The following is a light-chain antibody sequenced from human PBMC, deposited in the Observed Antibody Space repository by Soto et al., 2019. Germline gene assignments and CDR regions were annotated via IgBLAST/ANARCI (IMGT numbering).Light chain of an antibody. J-gene: IGKJ3*01. CDR2: GAS. CDR1: QKISNKY. CDR3: QQYDLALN. V-gene: IGKV3-20*01. Sequence: EIVLTQSPGILSLSPGERATLSCRASQKISNKYLAWYQQKPGQAPRLLIFGASTRATDIPDRFVGRGSGTDFTLTISRLGPEDFAVYYCQQYDLALNFGPGTKVEIK.